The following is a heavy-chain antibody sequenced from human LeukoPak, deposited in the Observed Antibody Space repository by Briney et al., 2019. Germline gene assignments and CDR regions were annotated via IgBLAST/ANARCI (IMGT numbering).Heavy chain of an antibody. CDR2: ISSTGYST. Sequence: GGSLRLSCSASGFTFSTYAMHWVRQAPGKGLEYVSAISSTGYSTYYADSVKGRFTISRDNAKNSLYLQMNSLRAEDTTVYYCARDPGSIAAHWGQGTLVTVSS. V-gene: IGHV3-64*04. D-gene: IGHD6-6*01. CDR1: GFTFSTYA. CDR3: ARDPGSIAAH. J-gene: IGHJ4*02.